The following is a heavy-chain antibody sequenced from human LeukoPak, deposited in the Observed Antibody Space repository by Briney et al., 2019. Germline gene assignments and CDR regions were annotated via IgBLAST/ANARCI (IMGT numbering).Heavy chain of an antibody. Sequence: SQTLSLTCAISGDSVSSHKAAWNWIRQSPSRGLEWLGRTFYRSKRYREYAVSVKSRITINPDTSKNQFSLQLNSVTPEDTAVYYCARDKGGYDPFDYWGQGTLVTVSS. D-gene: IGHD5-12*01. J-gene: IGHJ4*02. CDR1: GDSVSSHKAA. CDR3: ARDKGGYDPFDY. CDR2: TFYRSKRYR. V-gene: IGHV6-1*01.